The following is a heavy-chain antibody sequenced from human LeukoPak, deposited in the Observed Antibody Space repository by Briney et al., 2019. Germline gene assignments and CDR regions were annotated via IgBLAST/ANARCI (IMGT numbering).Heavy chain of an antibody. Sequence: GGSLRLSCAASGFTFSNYWMHWVRQAPGKGVEWVSRINERASIINYADSVKGRFTISRENARNTLYLQMNSLTAEDTAVYYCVRDLILVWTPGDDFDHWGQGTLVTVSS. CDR1: GFTFSNYW. CDR2: INERASII. D-gene: IGHD3-16*01. CDR3: VRDLILVWTPGDDFDH. J-gene: IGHJ4*02. V-gene: IGHV3-74*01.